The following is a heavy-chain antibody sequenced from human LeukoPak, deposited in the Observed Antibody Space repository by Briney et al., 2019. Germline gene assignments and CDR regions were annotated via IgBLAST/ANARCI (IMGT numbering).Heavy chain of an antibody. Sequence: GGSLRLSCAASGFTLSSYWMNWVRQGPGKGLVWLSRINSDGSSTSYADSVKRGFTISRDNAKNTLYLQMKRLRAEDTAVYYCARLHSSGSGDFDYGGRGPRVTVS. CDR1: GFTLSSYW. CDR3: ARLHSSGSGDFDY. V-gene: IGHV3-74*01. D-gene: IGHD3-22*01. J-gene: IGHJ4*02. CDR2: INSDGSST.